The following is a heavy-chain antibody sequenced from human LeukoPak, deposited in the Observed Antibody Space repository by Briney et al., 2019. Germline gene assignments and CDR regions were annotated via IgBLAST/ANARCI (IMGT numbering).Heavy chain of an antibody. V-gene: IGHV3-7*01. D-gene: IGHD2-2*01. CDR3: AIDLFSCSSTSCYVY. CDR2: IIQDGSAQ. CDR1: GFTFSSSW. Sequence: GGSLRLSXAASGFTFSSSWMSWVRQAPGKGLEWVANIIQDGSAQYYVDSVKGRFTISRDNADNSLYLQMNSLRAEDTAVYYCAIDLFSCSSTSCYVYWGRGTLVTVSS. J-gene: IGHJ4*02.